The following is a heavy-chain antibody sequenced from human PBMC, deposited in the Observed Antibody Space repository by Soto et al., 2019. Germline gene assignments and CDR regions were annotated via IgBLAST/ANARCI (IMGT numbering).Heavy chain of an antibody. CDR2: SKNKADSYTT. CDR3: IVWGSGNDSGAA. J-gene: IGHJ4*02. V-gene: IGHV3-72*01. D-gene: IGHD3-10*01. Sequence: EVQLVESGGGLVQPGGSLRLSCAASGFTFSDHYMDWVRQAPGKGLEWVGRSKNKADSYTTEYAASVKGRFTISRDGSKISLFLQMNSLKTEDTAVYYWIVWGSGNDSGAAWGQGILVTVSS. CDR1: GFTFSDHY.